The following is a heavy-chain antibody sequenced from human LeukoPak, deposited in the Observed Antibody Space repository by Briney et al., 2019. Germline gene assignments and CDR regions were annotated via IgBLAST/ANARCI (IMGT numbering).Heavy chain of an antibody. CDR2: INHSGST. V-gene: IGHV4-34*01. CDR1: GGSFSGYY. J-gene: IGHJ3*02. D-gene: IGHD6-13*01. Sequence: SETLSLTCAVYGGSFSGYYWSWIRQPPGKGLEWIGEINHSGSTNYNPSLKSRVTISVDTSKNQFSLKLSSVTAADTAVYYCAREAAGGAFDIWGQGTMVTVSS. CDR3: AREAAGGAFDI.